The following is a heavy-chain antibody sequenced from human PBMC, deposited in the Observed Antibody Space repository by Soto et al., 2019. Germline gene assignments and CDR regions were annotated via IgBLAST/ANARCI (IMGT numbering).Heavy chain of an antibody. V-gene: IGHV3-48*01. CDR3: VRYDSTGYFDL. Sequence: GGSLRLSCTASGFGFSTYNMNWVRQAPGKGQEWVSYMSGYGVSIYYADSVKGRFTISRDNAKNSLFLHMNSLRAEDTALYYCVRYDSTGYFDLWGQGALVTVSS. CDR1: GFGFSTYN. D-gene: IGHD3-22*01. J-gene: IGHJ4*02. CDR2: MSGYGVSI.